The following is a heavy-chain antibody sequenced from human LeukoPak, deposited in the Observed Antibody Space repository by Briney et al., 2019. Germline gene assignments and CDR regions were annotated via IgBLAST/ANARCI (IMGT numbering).Heavy chain of an antibody. J-gene: IGHJ6*03. CDR2: IRYDGTNQ. CDR3: ARGGSTSFDVIYYYMDV. Sequence: GGSLTLSCAASGFTFSNYGMHWVRQAPGKGLEWVAFIRYDGTNQYYADPVKGRFTISRDNSKNTLFLQMNSLRAEDTAVYYCARGGSTSFDVIYYYMDVWGKGTTVTISS. V-gene: IGHV3-30*02. D-gene: IGHD2-2*01. CDR1: GFTFSNYG.